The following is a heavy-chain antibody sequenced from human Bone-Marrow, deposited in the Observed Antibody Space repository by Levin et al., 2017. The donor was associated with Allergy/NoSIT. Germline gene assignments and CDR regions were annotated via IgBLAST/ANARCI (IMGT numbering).Heavy chain of an antibody. J-gene: IGHJ5*02. Sequence: ASVKVSCKASGYTFTTYYIHWMRQAPGQGLEWMGWINPNNGDTHSAQKFQGRVTLTRDTSIRTAYMQLGSLTSDDTAIYFCARETCSSDDCFQRYDPWGQGSHVSVSS. CDR2: INPNNGDT. V-gene: IGHV1-2*02. CDR3: ARETCSSDDCFQRYDP. D-gene: IGHD2-2*01. CDR1: GYTFTTYY.